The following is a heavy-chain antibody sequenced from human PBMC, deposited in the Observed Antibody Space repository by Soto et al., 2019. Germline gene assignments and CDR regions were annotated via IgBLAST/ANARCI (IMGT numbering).Heavy chain of an antibody. CDR2: FDPEDGET. CDR1: GYTLTELS. V-gene: IGHV1-24*01. CDR3: ATGGYDFWSGHWDNWFDP. J-gene: IGHJ5*02. D-gene: IGHD3-3*01. Sequence: ASVKVSCKVSGYTLTELSMHWVRQAPGKGLEWMGGFDPEDGETIYAQKFQGRVTMTEDTSTDTAYMELSSLRSEDTAVYYCATGGYDFWSGHWDNWFDPWGQGTLVTVSS.